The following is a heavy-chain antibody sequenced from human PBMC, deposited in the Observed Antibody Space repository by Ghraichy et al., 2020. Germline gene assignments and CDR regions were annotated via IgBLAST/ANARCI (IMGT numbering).Heavy chain of an antibody. J-gene: IGHJ5*02. V-gene: IGHV3-66*01. D-gene: IGHD2-15*01. CDR1: GFTVSSNY. CDR2: IYSGGST. CDR3: ARRVNGGSCYGCLDP. Sequence: GGSLRLSCAASGFTVSSNYMSWVRQAPGKGLEWVSVIYSGGSTYYADSVKGRFTISRDNSKNTLYLQMNSLRAEDTAVYYCARRVNGGSCYGCLDPWGQGTLVTVSS.